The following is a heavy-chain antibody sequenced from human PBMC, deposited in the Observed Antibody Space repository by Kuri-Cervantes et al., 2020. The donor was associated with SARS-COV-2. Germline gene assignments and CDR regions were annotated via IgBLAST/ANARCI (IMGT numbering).Heavy chain of an antibody. Sequence: GGSLRLSCAASGFTFSSYSMNWVRQAPGKGLEWVSYISSSSSTIYYADSVKGRFTISRDNAKNSLYLQMNSLRAEDTAVYYCARWQEGSSWYSVFDYWGQGTLVTVSS. V-gene: IGHV3-48*01. CDR2: ISSSSSTI. J-gene: IGHJ4*02. CDR3: ARWQEGSSWYSVFDY. CDR1: GFTFSSYS. D-gene: IGHD6-13*01.